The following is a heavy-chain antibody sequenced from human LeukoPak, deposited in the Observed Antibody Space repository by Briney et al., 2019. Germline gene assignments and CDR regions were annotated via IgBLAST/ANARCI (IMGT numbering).Heavy chain of an antibody. D-gene: IGHD5-18*01. CDR2: IYTSGST. J-gene: IGHJ4*02. Sequence: SETPSLTCTVSGGSISSYYWSWIRQPAGKGLEWIGRIYTSGSTNYNPSLKSRVTMSVDTSKNQFSLKLSSVTAADTAVYYCARTGTGGYSYGYYFDYWGQGTLVTVSS. CDR3: ARTGTGGYSYGYYFDY. V-gene: IGHV4-4*07. CDR1: GGSISSYY.